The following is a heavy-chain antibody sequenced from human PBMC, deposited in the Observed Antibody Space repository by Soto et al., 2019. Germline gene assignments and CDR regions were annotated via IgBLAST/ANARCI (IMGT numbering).Heavy chain of an antibody. CDR2: ISTYNGNT. J-gene: IGHJ6*02. CDR1: GYTFSSYG. Sequence: ASVKVSCKASGYTFSSYGISWVRQAPGQGLEWMGWISTYNGNTNYAQKLQGRVTMTTDTSTNTAYMDLRSLTSDDTAVYFCARRLASYYYGMDVWGQGTTVTVSS. CDR3: ARRLASYYYGMDV. V-gene: IGHV1-18*01. D-gene: IGHD3-16*01.